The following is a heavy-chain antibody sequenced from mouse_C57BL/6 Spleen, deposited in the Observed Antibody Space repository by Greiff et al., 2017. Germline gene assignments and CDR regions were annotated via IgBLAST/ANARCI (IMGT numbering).Heavy chain of an antibody. CDR1: GYTFTSYW. CDR3: ARRDPHYYAIDY. V-gene: IGHV1-69*01. Sequence: VQLQQPGAELVMPGASVKLSCKASGYTFTSYWMHWVKQRPGQGLEWIGEIDPSDSYTNYNQKFKGKSTLTVDKSSSTAYMQLSSLTSEDSAVYYCARRDPHYYAIDYWGQGTSVTVSS. J-gene: IGHJ4*01. CDR2: IDPSDSYT.